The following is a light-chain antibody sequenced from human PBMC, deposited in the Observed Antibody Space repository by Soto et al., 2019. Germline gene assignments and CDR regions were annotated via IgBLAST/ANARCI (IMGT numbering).Light chain of an antibody. CDR1: QSISIW. J-gene: IGKJ1*01. Sequence: DIQMTQSPSTLSASVGDRVTITCRASQSISIWLAWYQQKPGKAPNILIYDASTLVSGVPSRFSGSGSGTEFNLTISSLQPDDFATYYCQQYNNYFSWTFGQGTKVEIK. CDR3: QQYNNYFSWT. CDR2: DAS. V-gene: IGKV1-5*01.